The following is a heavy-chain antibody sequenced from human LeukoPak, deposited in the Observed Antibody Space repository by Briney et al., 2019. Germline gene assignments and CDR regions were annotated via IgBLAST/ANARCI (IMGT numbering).Heavy chain of an antibody. Sequence: SGTLSLTCTVSGGSMTHYFWNWIRQPLGKGLEWIGYTHTSGSPDYSRSLKSRVTISLDTSKNQFSLMLSSVTAADTAVYFCARATQRYCSGTTCFPYWFDTWGQGTLATVSS. CDR1: GGSMTHYF. D-gene: IGHD2-2*01. J-gene: IGHJ5*02. CDR2: THTSGSP. CDR3: ARATQRYCSGTTCFPYWFDT. V-gene: IGHV4-4*09.